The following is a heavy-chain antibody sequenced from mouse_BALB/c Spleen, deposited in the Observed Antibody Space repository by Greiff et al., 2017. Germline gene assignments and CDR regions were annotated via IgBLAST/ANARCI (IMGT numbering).Heavy chain of an antibody. D-gene: IGHD1-1*01. CDR3: ARGGYYGSSSLFDY. CDR2: ISYSGST. J-gene: IGHJ2*01. CDR1: GYSITSDYA. Sequence: VQLKESGPGLVKPSQSLSLTCTVTGYSITSDYAWNWIRQFPGNKLEWMGYISYSGSTSYNPSLKSRISITRDTSKNQFFLQLNSVTTEDTATYYCARGGYYGSSSLFDYWGQGTTLTVSS. V-gene: IGHV3-2*02.